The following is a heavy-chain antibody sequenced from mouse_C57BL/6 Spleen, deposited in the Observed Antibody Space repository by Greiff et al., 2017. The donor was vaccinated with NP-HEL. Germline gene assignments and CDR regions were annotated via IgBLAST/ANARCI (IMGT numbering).Heavy chain of an antibody. Sequence: VQLQQPGAELVRPGSSVKLSCKASGYTFTSYWMHWVKQRPIQGLEWIGNIDPSDSETHYNQKFKDKATLTVDKSSSTAYMQLSSLTSEDSAVYYCARPYDYDQAWFAYWGQGTLVTVSA. D-gene: IGHD2-4*01. J-gene: IGHJ3*01. CDR1: GYTFTSYW. V-gene: IGHV1-52*01. CDR3: ARPYDYDQAWFAY. CDR2: IDPSDSET.